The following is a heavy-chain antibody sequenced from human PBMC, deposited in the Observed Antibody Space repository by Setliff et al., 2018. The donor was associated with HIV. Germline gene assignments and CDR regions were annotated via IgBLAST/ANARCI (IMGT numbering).Heavy chain of an antibody. J-gene: IGHJ4*02. V-gene: IGHV4-61*02. D-gene: IGHD3-22*01. CDR2: IFSSGST. CDR1: GGSISSGSYY. Sequence: SETLSLTCTVSGGSISSGSYYWSWIRQPAGKGLEWIGRIFSSGSTSYNPSLKSRVTMSVDTSKNQFPLRLSSVTAADTAVYYCARDPVITMMVGPRFYFDYWGQGILVTVSS. CDR3: ARDPVITMMVGPRFYFDY.